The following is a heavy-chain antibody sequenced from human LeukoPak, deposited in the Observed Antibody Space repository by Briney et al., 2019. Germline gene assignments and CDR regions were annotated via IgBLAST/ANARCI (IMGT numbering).Heavy chain of an antibody. CDR3: ARGYDFYSGYYFYYIDV. J-gene: IGHJ6*03. CDR1: GGSISSGDYY. D-gene: IGHD3-3*01. CDR2: IYYSGST. V-gene: IGHV4-30-4*01. Sequence: PSQTLSLTCTVSGGSISSGDYYWSWIRQPPGKGLEWIGYIYYSGSTYYNPSLKTRLTLSVDASKNQFSLKVKSVTAADTAVYYCARGYDFYSGYYFYYIDVWGKGTTVTVSS.